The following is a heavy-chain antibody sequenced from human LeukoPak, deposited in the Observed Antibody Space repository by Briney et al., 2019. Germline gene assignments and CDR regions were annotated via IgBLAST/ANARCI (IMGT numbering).Heavy chain of an antibody. V-gene: IGHV3-9*01. CDR2: ISWYSGSI. CDR1: VFTFDDYA. Sequence: GGSLRLSCAASVFTFDDYAMHWVRQAPGKGLEWVSGISWYSGSIGYADSVKGRFTISRHNAKNSLYLQMNSLRAEDTGLYYCAKDRGYSGYEEPFDYWGQGTLVTVSS. J-gene: IGHJ4*02. D-gene: IGHD5-12*01. CDR3: AKDRGYSGYEEPFDY.